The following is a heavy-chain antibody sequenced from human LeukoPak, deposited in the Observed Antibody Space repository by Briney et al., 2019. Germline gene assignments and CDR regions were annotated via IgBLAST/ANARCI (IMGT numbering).Heavy chain of an antibody. Sequence: PGRSLRPSCAASGFTFDDYAMHWVRQAPGKGLEWVSGISWNSGSIGYADSVKGRFTISRDNAKNSLYLQMNSLRAEDMALYYCAKDSPGVAGYFDYWGQGTLVTVSS. CDR3: AKDSPGVAGYFDY. D-gene: IGHD6-19*01. J-gene: IGHJ4*02. V-gene: IGHV3-9*03. CDR1: GFTFDDYA. CDR2: ISWNSGSI.